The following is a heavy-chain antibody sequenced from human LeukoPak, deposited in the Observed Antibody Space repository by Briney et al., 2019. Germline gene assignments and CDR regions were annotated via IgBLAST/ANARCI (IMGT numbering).Heavy chain of an antibody. V-gene: IGHV4-31*03. CDR1: GGSISSGDYY. J-gene: IGHJ4*02. D-gene: IGHD4-17*01. CDR2: IYYSGST. Sequence: SQTLSLTCTVSGGSISSGDYYLSWIRQHPGKGLEWIGYIYYSGSTYYNPSLKSRVTISVDTSKNQFSLKLSSVTAADTAVYYCAASSSLSYGAPDYWGQGTLVTVSS. CDR3: AASSSLSYGAPDY.